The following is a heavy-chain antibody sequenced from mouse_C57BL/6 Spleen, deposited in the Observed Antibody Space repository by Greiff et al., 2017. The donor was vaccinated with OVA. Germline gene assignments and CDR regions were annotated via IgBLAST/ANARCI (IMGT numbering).Heavy chain of an antibody. CDR2: IDPEDGET. D-gene: IGHD1-1*01. CDR3: ASRGGVTTVNFDY. J-gene: IGHJ2*01. CDR1: GFNIKDYY. Sequence: DVKLVESGAELVKPGASVKLSCTASGFNIKDYYMHWVKQRTEQGLEWIGRIDPEDGETKYAPKFQGKATITADTSSNTAYLQLSSLTSEDTAVYYCASRGGVTTVNFDYWGQGTTLTVSS. V-gene: IGHV14-2*01.